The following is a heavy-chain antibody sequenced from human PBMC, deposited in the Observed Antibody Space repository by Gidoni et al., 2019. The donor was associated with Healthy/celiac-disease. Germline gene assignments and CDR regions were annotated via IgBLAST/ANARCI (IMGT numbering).Heavy chain of an antibody. CDR1: GGSISSYY. Sequence: QVQLQESGPGLVKPSETLSLTCTVSGGSISSYYWSWIRQHPGKGLEWIWYIYYSGSTNYNPSLKSLVTISVDTSKNQFSLKLSSVTAADTAVYYCARDKGSTSRVDVWGKGTTVTVSS. D-gene: IGHD2-2*01. CDR3: ARDKGSTSRVDV. J-gene: IGHJ6*04. CDR2: IYYSGST. V-gene: IGHV4-59*01.